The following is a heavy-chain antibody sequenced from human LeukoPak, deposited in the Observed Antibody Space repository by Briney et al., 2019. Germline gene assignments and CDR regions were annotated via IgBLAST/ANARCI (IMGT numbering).Heavy chain of an antibody. D-gene: IGHD4-23*01. CDR2: ISAYTGNT. Sequence: ASVKVSCKASGYTFTNYGLSWVRQAPGQGLEWLGWISAYTGNTNYAQKLQGRVTMTTDTSTSTAYMELRSLRSDDTAVFYCARDGARWELASAFDIWGQGTMVTVSA. V-gene: IGHV1-18*01. J-gene: IGHJ3*02. CDR1: GYTFTNYG. CDR3: ARDGARWELASAFDI.